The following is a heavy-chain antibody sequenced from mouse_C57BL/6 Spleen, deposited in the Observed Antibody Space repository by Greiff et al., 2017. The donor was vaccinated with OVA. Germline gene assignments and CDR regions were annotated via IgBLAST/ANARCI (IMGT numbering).Heavy chain of an antibody. D-gene: IGHD1-1*01. J-gene: IGHJ2*01. CDR3: AREISYGSSGFDY. V-gene: IGHV1-64*01. Sequence: VQLQQPGAELVKPGASVKLSCKASGYTFTSYWMHWVKQRPGQGLEWIGMIHPNSGSTNYNEKFKSKATLTVDKSSSTAYMQLSSLTSEDSAVYYCAREISYGSSGFDYWGQGTTLTVSS. CDR2: IHPNSGST. CDR1: GYTFTSYW.